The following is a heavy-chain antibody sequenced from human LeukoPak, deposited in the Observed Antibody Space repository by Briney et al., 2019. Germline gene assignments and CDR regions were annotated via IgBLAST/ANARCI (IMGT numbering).Heavy chain of an antibody. CDR3: AKDQSDKGSYAAFDY. CDR2: ISGSGDNT. CDR1: GFTFNTYA. Sequence: GGSLRPSCAASGFTFNTYAMNWVRQAPGKGLEWVSAISGSGDNTYYADSVKGRFTISRDDSKNTVYLQMNSLRAEDTAVYYCAKDQSDKGSYAAFDYWGQGTLVPVSS. V-gene: IGHV3-23*01. J-gene: IGHJ4*02. D-gene: IGHD3-10*01.